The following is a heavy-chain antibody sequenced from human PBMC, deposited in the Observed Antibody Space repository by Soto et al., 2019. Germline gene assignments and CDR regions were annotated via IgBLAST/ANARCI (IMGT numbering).Heavy chain of an antibody. CDR3: AKENWANPDS. CDR1: GGSISSYY. D-gene: IGHD7-27*01. J-gene: IGHJ4*02. Sequence: SETLSLTCTVSGGSISSYYWSWIRQPPGKGLEWIGYIYYSGSTNYNPSLKSRVTISVDTSKNQFSLKLTSMTAADTAVYYCAKENWANPDSWGQGTLVTVSS. CDR2: IYYSGST. V-gene: IGHV4-59*01.